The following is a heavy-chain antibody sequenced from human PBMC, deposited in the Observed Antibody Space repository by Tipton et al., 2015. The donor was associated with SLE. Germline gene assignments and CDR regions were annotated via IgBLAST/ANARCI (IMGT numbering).Heavy chain of an antibody. CDR3: SSPVGARAY. V-gene: IGHV4-39*07. CDR2: IYYSGST. J-gene: IGHJ4*02. D-gene: IGHD1-26*01. CDR1: GGSISSSSYY. Sequence: TLSLTCTVSGGSISSSSYYWGWIRQPPGKGLEWIGSIYYSGSTYYNPPLKSRFTISVDTSKNQFSLKLSSVTAADTAVYYCSSPVGARAYWGQGTLVTVSA.